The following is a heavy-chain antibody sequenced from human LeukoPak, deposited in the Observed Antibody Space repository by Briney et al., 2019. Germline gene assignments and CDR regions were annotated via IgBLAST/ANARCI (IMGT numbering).Heavy chain of an antibody. J-gene: IGHJ4*02. CDR2: IDLSDSYT. CDR3: ARHSHYDFWSGYLDY. Sequence: GESLGISCKGSGYTFTSYWISWVRQMPGKGLEWMGKIDLSDSYTTYNPSFQGYVTISADKSISAAYLQWSSLKASDTAMYYCARHSHYDFWSGYLDYWGQGTLVTVSS. D-gene: IGHD3-3*01. V-gene: IGHV5-10-1*01. CDR1: GYTFTSYW.